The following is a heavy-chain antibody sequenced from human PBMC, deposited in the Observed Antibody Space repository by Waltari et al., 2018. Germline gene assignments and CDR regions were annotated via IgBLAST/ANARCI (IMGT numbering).Heavy chain of an antibody. CDR3: ARAKQLVRLPYYYYYMDV. CDR1: GGTFSSYA. Sequence: QVQLVQSGAEVKKPGSSVKVSCKASGGTFSSYAISWVRQAPGQGLEWMGGIIPILGIANYAQKFQGRVTITADKSTSTAYMELSSLRSEDTAVYYCARAKQLVRLPYYYYYMDVWGKGTTVTVSS. J-gene: IGHJ6*03. D-gene: IGHD6-6*01. CDR2: IIPILGIA. V-gene: IGHV1-69*10.